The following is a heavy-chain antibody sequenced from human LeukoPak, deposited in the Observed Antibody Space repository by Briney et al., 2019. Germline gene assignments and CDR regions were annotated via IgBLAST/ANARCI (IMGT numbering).Heavy chain of an antibody. CDR1: GGTFISYA. V-gene: IGHV1-69*05. CDR3: ARDPDQTYYYDRSGG. D-gene: IGHD3-22*01. CDR2: IIPIFGTA. J-gene: IGHJ4*02. Sequence: SVKVSCKASGGTFISYAISWVRQAPGQGLEWMGRIIPIFGTANYAQKLQGRVTITTDESTSTAYMELSSLRSEDTAVYYCARDPDQTYYYDRSGGWGQGTLVTVSS.